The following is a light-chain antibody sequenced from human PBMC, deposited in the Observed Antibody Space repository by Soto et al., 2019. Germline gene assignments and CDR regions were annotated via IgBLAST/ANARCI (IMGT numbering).Light chain of an antibody. Sequence: QSVLTQPPSVSGAPGQRGTISCTGSSSNIGAGYNVHWYQQLPGTAPKLLIYANSNRPSGVPDRFSGSKSGTSASLAITGLQAEDEADYYCQSYDSSLSEGVFGGGTKLTVL. J-gene: IGLJ2*01. CDR1: SSNIGAGYN. CDR2: ANS. V-gene: IGLV1-40*01. CDR3: QSYDSSLSEGV.